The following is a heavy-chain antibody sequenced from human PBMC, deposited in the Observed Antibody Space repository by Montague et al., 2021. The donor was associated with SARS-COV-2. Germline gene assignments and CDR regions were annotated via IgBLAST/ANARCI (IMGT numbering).Heavy chain of an antibody. CDR2: TSHTGSP. J-gene: IGHJ4*02. CDR3: ARGVSYGSGFLSE. D-gene: IGHD3-10*01. Sequence: TLSLTCNVSGDSIGRSRHIWTWIFQLPGTSNDWIGYTSHTGSPHYSYSLKRLAPLSVDISQHQFSLKLNTMTAADTAIYYCARGVSYGSGFLSEWGPGTVVIVCS. V-gene: IGHV4-31*01. CDR1: GDSIGRSRHI.